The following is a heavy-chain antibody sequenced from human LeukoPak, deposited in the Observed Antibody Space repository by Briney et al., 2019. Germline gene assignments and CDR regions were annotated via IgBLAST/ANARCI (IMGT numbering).Heavy chain of an antibody. CDR1: GFTFSGYW. Sequence: PGGSLRLSCAASGFTFSGYWMSWVRQAPGKGLEWVANIKQDGSEKYYVDSVKGRFTISRDNAKNSLYLQMNSLRAEDTAVYYCARLASLQRQQLPLWALDYWGQGTLVTVSS. CDR2: IKQDGSEK. D-gene: IGHD6-13*01. V-gene: IGHV3-7*05. CDR3: ARLASLQRQQLPLWALDY. J-gene: IGHJ4*02.